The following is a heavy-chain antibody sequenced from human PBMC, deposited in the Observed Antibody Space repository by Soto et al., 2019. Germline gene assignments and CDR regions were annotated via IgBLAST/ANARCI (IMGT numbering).Heavy chain of an antibody. V-gene: IGHV5-51*01. Sequence: GGSLKISCKGSGYSFTSYWIGWVRQMPWKGLEWMGIIYPGDSNTRYSPSFQGQVTISADKSISTAYLQWSSLKASDTAMYYCARLFGSNTGSYPDPYWGQGTLVTVS. CDR1: GYSFTSYW. CDR2: IYPGDSNT. CDR3: ARLFGSNTGSYPDPY. J-gene: IGHJ4*02. D-gene: IGHD1-26*01.